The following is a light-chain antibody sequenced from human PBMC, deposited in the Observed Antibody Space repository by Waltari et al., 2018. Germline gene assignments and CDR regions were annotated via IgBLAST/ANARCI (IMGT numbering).Light chain of an antibody. CDR1: EGLVFRDGNTY. Sequence: MVTQTPLSLPVALGQTASISCRSSEGLVFRDGNTYLFWFHQRPGQPPRRLINKVSNRDSGVPDRFSGSGSGTDFTLTISRVEADDVGLYFCMQGMQRPYTFGQGTRLEIE. CDR3: MQGMQRPYT. V-gene: IGKV2-30*01. J-gene: IGKJ2*01. CDR2: KVS.